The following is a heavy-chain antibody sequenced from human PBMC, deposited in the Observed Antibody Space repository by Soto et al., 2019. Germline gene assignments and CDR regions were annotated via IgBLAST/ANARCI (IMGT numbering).Heavy chain of an antibody. CDR1: GFTFSSYS. Sequence: GGSLRLSCAASGFTFSSYSMNWVRQAPGKGLEWVSYISSSSSTIYYADSVKGRFTISRDNAKNSLYLQMNSLRAEDTAVYYCARDSTPLMITFGGVIVPPVDVWGKGATVTVSS. J-gene: IGHJ6*03. CDR3: ARDSTPLMITFGGVIVPPVDV. V-gene: IGHV3-48*01. CDR2: ISSSSSTI. D-gene: IGHD3-16*02.